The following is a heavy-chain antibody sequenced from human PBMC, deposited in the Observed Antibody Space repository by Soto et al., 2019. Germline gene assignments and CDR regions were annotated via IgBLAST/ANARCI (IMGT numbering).Heavy chain of an antibody. CDR3: ATVGGSYLAIPSRY. J-gene: IGHJ4*02. CDR1: GYSISTNNYY. D-gene: IGHD1-26*01. CDR2: ISYIGDT. Sequence: QLQLQESGPGLVKPSETLSLTCTVSGYSISTNNYYWGWIRQPPGKGLEWIGSISYIGDTYYNPSLSGRVTISVDTSKNQFSLRLSSVTAADTAVYYCATVGGSYLAIPSRYRGQGTLVTVSS. V-gene: IGHV4-39*01.